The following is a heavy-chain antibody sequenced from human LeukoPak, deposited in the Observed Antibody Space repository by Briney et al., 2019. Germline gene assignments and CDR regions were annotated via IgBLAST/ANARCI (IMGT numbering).Heavy chain of an antibody. Sequence: GGSLRLSCAASGLTVSSNYMSWVRQAPGEGLEWVSIIYSGGSTYYADSVKGRFTISRDNSKNTLYLQMNSLRAEDTAVYYCASPYSTSWDDAFDAWGRGTMITVSS. V-gene: IGHV3-53*01. CDR2: IYSGGST. CDR1: GLTVSSNY. CDR3: ASPYSTSWDDAFDA. D-gene: IGHD6-13*01. J-gene: IGHJ3*01.